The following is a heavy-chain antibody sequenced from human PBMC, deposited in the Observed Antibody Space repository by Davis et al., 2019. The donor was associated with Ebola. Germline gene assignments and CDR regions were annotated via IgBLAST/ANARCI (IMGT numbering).Heavy chain of an antibody. CDR1: GGSISSSNW. D-gene: IGHD3-10*01. J-gene: IGHJ5*02. Sequence: PSETLSLTCAASGGSISSSNWWRCVRQPPGKGLEWIGEIYHSGSTNYNPSLKSRVTISVDKSKNQFSLKLSSVTAADTAVYYCAGSGSYRWFDPWGQGTLVTVSS. CDR3: AGSGSYRWFDP. V-gene: IGHV4-4*02. CDR2: IYHSGST.